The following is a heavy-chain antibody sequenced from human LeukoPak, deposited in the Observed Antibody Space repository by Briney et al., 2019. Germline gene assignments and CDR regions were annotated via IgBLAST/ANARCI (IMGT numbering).Heavy chain of an antibody. CDR1: GFTFSDYY. J-gene: IGHJ4*02. Sequence: GGSLRLSCAASGFTFSDYYMSWIRQAPGKELEWVSYISSSSSYTNYADSVKGRFTISRDNAKNSLYLQMNSLRAEDTAVYYCAKDGAADDFWSGYYVDYWGQGTLVTVSS. D-gene: IGHD3-3*01. CDR3: AKDGAADDFWSGYYVDY. V-gene: IGHV3-11*06. CDR2: ISSSSSYT.